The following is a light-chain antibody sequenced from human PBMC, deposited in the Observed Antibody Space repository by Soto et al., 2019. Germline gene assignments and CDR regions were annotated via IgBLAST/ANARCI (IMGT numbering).Light chain of an antibody. CDR2: AAS. CDR1: QSIRNY. Sequence: DIQMAQSPSSLSASVGDRVTITCRTSQSIRNYLNWYQQKAGDAPKLLIYAASTLQPGVTSRFSGSGSGTDFTLTISSLQPEDFATYYCQQRFSTPQTFGPGTKVEIK. V-gene: IGKV1-39*01. J-gene: IGKJ1*01. CDR3: QQRFSTPQT.